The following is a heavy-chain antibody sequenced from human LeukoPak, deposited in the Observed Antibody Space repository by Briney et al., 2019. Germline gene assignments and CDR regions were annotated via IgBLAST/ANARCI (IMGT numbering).Heavy chain of an antibody. Sequence: ASVKVSCKASGYTFTSYDINWVRQATGQGLEWMGWMNPNSGNTGYAQKFQGRVTMTRNTSISTAYMELSSLRAEDTAVYYCARDMRGYIGYYYYMDVWGKGTTVTVSS. J-gene: IGHJ6*03. CDR3: ARDMRGYIGYYYYMDV. V-gene: IGHV1-8*01. CDR2: MNPNSGNT. D-gene: IGHD5-24*01. CDR1: GYTFTSYD.